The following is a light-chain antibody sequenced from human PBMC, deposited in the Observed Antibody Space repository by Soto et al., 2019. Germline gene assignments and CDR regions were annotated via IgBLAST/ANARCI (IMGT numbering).Light chain of an antibody. V-gene: IGKV3-15*01. J-gene: IGKJ1*01. CDR2: GAS. CDR1: QSVSSN. Sequence: EIVMTQSPATLSVSPGERATLSCRASQSVSSNLAWYQQKPGQAPRLLIYGASTRATGIPARFSGSGSGTAFTLTNSRVQSEDFVVYYCQQYNNWPLWTFGQGTQVEIK. CDR3: QQYNNWPLWT.